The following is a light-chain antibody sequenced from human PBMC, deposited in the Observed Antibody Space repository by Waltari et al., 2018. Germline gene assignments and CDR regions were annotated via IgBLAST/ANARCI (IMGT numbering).Light chain of an antibody. Sequence: QSALTQPASVSGSPGQSITISCTGTSSDVGGYNYVSWYQQYPGKAPQLMLYDVNNRPSGVSNRFSGSKSGNTASLTISGLQAEDEADYYCSSYTSSSTQVFGGGTKLTVL. J-gene: IGLJ3*02. CDR2: DVN. CDR1: SSDVGGYNY. CDR3: SSYTSSSTQV. V-gene: IGLV2-14*03.